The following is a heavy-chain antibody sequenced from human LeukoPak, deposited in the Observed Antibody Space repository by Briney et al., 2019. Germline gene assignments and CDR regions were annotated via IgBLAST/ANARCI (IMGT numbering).Heavy chain of an antibody. CDR2: ISGSGGST. V-gene: IGHV3-23*01. Sequence: GESLRLSCPASGPTFSSYAMSWVRQAPGKGLEWVSAISGSGGSTYYADSVKGRFTISRDNSKNTLYLQMNSLRAEDTAVYCCAKLTSGSGSSALFDYWGQGTLVTVSS. J-gene: IGHJ4*02. D-gene: IGHD3-10*01. CDR1: GPTFSSYA. CDR3: AKLTSGSGSSALFDY.